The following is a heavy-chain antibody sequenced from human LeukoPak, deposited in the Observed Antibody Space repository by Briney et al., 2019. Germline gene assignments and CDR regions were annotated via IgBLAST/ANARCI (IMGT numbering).Heavy chain of an antibody. CDR2: TYYRSKWET. J-gene: IGHJ4*02. Sequence: SQTLSLTCALSGDSVSTKNGAWNWIRQSPLRGLEWLGRTYYRSKWETDYAVSVKGRISIEADTSNNQFSLHLNSVTPEDTAVYYCARDEGNTGWFTFDWWGQGTLVTVSS. V-gene: IGHV6-1*01. CDR3: ARDEGNTGWFTFDW. CDR1: GDSVSTKNGA. D-gene: IGHD6-19*01.